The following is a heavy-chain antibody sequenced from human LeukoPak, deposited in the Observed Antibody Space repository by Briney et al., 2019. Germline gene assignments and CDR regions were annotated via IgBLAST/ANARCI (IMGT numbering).Heavy chain of an antibody. J-gene: IGHJ4*02. CDR2: IYHSGST. CDR3: EEYYYDSSGYRTTDY. D-gene: IGHD3-22*01. V-gene: IGHV4-30-2*01. Sequence: PSQTLSLTCTVSGGSISSGGYYWSWIRQPPGKGLEWIGYIYHSGSTYYNPSLKSRVTISVDTSKNQFSLKLSSVTAADTAVYYCEEYYYDSSGYRTTDYWGQGTLVTVSS. CDR1: GGSISSGGYY.